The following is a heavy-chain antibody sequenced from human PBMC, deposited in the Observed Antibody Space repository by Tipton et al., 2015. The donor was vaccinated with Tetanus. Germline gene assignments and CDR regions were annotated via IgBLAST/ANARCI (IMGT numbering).Heavy chain of an antibody. CDR2: THHSGNT. J-gene: IGHJ2*01. V-gene: IGHV4-59*01. D-gene: IGHD2-15*01. Sequence: TLSLTCSVSGASISSYYWNWIRQVPGKGLEWIGYTHHSGNTNYNPSLSGRVTTSVDTSKKHFSLRLSSVTAADTAVYYCARGGLCVGPACAGISPLLDVWGRGTLVTVSS. CDR1: GASISSYY. CDR3: ARGGLCVGPACAGISPLLDV.